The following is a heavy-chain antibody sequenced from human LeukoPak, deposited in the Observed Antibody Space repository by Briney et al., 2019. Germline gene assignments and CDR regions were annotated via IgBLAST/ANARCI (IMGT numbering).Heavy chain of an antibody. V-gene: IGHV1-46*01. CDR1: GYTFISYF. Sequence: TFVKVSCKASGYTFISYFLHWVRQAPGQGLEWMGIINPSGGSTRYAQKFQGRVTMTRDTSTSTVYMELSSLRSEDTAVYYCARSGGDAIRPFDYWGQGTLVTVSS. D-gene: IGHD2-21*02. CDR2: INPSGGST. CDR3: ARSGGDAIRPFDY. J-gene: IGHJ4*02.